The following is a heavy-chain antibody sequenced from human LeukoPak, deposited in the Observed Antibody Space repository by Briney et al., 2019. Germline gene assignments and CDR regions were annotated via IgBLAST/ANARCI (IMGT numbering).Heavy chain of an antibody. D-gene: IGHD5-18*01. J-gene: IGHJ6*02. CDR2: ISSSSSYI. Sequence: GGSLGLSCAASGFTFSTYSMNWVRQAPGKGLEWVSSISSSSSYIYYADSVKGRFTISRDNAKNSLYLQMNSLRAEDTAVYFCARDLKWGVLGYSYGSGMDVWGQGTTVTVSS. CDR1: GFTFSTYS. V-gene: IGHV3-21*01. CDR3: ARDLKWGVLGYSYGSGMDV.